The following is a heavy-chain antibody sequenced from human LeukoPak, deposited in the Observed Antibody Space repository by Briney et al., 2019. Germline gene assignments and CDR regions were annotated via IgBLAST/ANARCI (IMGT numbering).Heavy chain of an antibody. CDR2: IYYSGST. V-gene: IGHV4-59*01. J-gene: IGHJ5*02. D-gene: IGHD4-17*01. CDR3: ARLGTTNWFDP. CDR1: GGSISSYY. Sequence: PSETLSLTCTVSGGSISSYYGSWIRQPPGKGLEWIGYIYYSGSTNYNPSLKSRVTISVDTSKNQFSLKLSSVTAADTAVYYCARLGTTNWFDPWGQGTLVTVSS.